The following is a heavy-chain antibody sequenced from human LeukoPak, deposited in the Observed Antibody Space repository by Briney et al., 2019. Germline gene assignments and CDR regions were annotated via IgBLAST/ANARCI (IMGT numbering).Heavy chain of an antibody. CDR3: AKDIIGYYRPFEN. V-gene: IGHV3-23*01. Sequence: GGSLRLSCAASGFIFSTCAMSWVRQAPGKGLEWVPTISGSGSHTNYTDSVKGRFSISRDNSKNMLYLQMNSLRVEDTAVYYCAKDIIGYYRPFENWGQGTLVTVSS. CDR1: GFIFSTCA. CDR2: ISGSGSHT. D-gene: IGHD3-3*01. J-gene: IGHJ4*02.